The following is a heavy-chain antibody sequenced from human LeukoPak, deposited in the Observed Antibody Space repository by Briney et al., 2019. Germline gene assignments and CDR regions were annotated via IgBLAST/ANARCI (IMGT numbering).Heavy chain of an antibody. CDR2: IYYSGST. Sequence: SETLSPTCTVSGGSISSSSYYWGWIRQPPGKGLEWIGSIYYSGSTYYNPSLKSRVTISVDTSKNQFSLKLSSVTAADTAVYYCARDSDYDFWSGYRSYWYFDLWGRGTLVTVSS. CDR1: GGSISSSSYY. D-gene: IGHD3-3*01. V-gene: IGHV4-39*02. CDR3: ARDSDYDFWSGYRSYWYFDL. J-gene: IGHJ2*01.